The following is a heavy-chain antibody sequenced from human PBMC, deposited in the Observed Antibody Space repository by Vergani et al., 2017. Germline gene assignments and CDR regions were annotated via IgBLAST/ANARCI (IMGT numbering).Heavy chain of an antibody. CDR2: ISSSSSTI. J-gene: IGHJ3*02. V-gene: IGHV3-48*02. CDR3: ARDMVRGVIITKKDAFDI. Sequence: EVQLVESGGGLVQPGGSLRLSCAASGFTFSSYSMNWVRQAPGKGLEWVSYISSSSSTIYYADSGKGRFTISRDNAKNSMYLQINSLRDEDTAVYYCARDMVRGVIITKKDAFDIWGQGTMVTVSS. D-gene: IGHD3-10*01. CDR1: GFTFSSYS.